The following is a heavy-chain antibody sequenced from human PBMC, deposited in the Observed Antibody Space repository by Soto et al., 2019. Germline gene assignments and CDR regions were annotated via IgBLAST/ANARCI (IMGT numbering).Heavy chain of an antibody. V-gene: IGHV3-15*01. J-gene: IGHJ4*02. CDR3: TTSYGRDC. Sequence: EVQLVESGGGLLKPGGSLRLSCAASGFTFTSAWMSWVRQAPGKGLEWVGRIKSKTEGETTDYTTPVKGRFTISRDDSKNTLYLQMHSLRIEDTAVYYCTTSYGRDCWGQGTLVTVSS. D-gene: IGHD3-10*01. CDR2: IKSKTEGETT. CDR1: GFTFTSAW.